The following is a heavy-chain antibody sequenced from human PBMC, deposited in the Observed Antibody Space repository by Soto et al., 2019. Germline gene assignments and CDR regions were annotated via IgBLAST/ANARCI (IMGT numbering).Heavy chain of an antibody. D-gene: IGHD3-10*01. Sequence: QVQLVESGGGVVQPGRSLRLSCAASGFTFSSYAMHWVRQAPGKGLEWVAVISYDGSNKYYADSVKGRFTISRDNSKNTLYLQMNSLRAEDTAVYYCARARDYYGSGSFPSPVNYWGQGTRVTVSS. V-gene: IGHV3-30-3*01. CDR3: ARARDYYGSGSFPSPVNY. CDR2: ISYDGSNK. CDR1: GFTFSSYA. J-gene: IGHJ4*02.